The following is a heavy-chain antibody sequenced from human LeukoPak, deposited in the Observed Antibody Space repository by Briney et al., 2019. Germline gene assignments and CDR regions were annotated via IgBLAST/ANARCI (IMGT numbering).Heavy chain of an antibody. D-gene: IGHD1-26*01. Sequence: GGSLRLSCAASGFTSSNAWMSWVRQAPGKGLEWVGRIKSKTDGGTTDYAAPVKGRFTISRDDSKNTLYLQMNSLKTEDTAVYYCTTDRGSYYTDYWGQGTLVTVSS. CDR3: TTDRGSYYTDY. V-gene: IGHV3-15*01. CDR2: IKSKTDGGTT. J-gene: IGHJ4*02. CDR1: GFTSSNAW.